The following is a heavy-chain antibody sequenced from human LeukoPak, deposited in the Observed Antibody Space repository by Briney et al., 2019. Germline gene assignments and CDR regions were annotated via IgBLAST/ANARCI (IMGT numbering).Heavy chain of an antibody. CDR1: GYRFSNFW. Sequence: GESLKISCKDSGYRFSNFWIGWVRQMPGKGLEWMGIIYPGDSDTRYSPSFQGQVTISADKSISTAYLQWSSLKASDTAMYYCARHGGAVPAAIEFDYWGQGTLVTVSS. V-gene: IGHV5-51*01. J-gene: IGHJ4*02. D-gene: IGHD2-2*01. CDR2: IYPGDSDT. CDR3: ARHGGAVPAAIEFDY.